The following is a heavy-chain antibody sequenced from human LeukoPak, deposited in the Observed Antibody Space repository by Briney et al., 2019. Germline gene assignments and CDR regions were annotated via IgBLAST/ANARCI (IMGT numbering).Heavy chain of an antibody. J-gene: IGHJ4*02. V-gene: IGHV3-7*01. D-gene: IGHD3-22*01. CDR2: IKHDGSEK. CDR3: RTLYDSPGYQSDY. CDR1: GFTFSRYW. Sequence: GGSLRLSCAASGFTFSRYWMTWVRQAPGKGLEWVSNIKHDGSEKYYVDSVKGRFTISRDNAKNSLSLQMNSLRAEDTALYYCRTLYDSPGYQSDYWGQGTPVTVSS.